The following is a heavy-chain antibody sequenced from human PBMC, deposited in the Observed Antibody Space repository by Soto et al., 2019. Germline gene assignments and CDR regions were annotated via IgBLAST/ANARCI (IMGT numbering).Heavy chain of an antibody. D-gene: IGHD5-18*01. CDR3: ARLEDGNSDGGNWFDP. Sequence: PSETLSLTCTVSGGSISSSSYSWGWIRQPPRKGLEWIGSIYYSGSTYYNPSLKSRVTISVETSKNQFSLKLRSVTAADTAVYYCARLEDGNSDGGNWFDPWGQGTLVTVSS. J-gene: IGHJ5*02. CDR2: IYYSGST. CDR1: GGSISSSSYS. V-gene: IGHV4-39*01.